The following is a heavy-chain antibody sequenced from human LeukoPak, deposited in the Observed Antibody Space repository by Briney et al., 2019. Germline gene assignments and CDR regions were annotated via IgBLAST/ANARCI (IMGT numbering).Heavy chain of an antibody. CDR3: AKERYYYDSSGYLDP. V-gene: IGHV3-23*01. J-gene: IGHJ4*02. CDR1: GFTFSSYA. CDR2: ISGSGGST. Sequence: GGSLRLSCAASGFTFSSYAMSWVRQAPGKGLEWVPAISGSGGSTHYADSVKGRFTISRDNSKNTLYLQMNSLRAEDTAVYYCAKERYYYDSSGYLDPWGQGTLVTVSS. D-gene: IGHD3-22*01.